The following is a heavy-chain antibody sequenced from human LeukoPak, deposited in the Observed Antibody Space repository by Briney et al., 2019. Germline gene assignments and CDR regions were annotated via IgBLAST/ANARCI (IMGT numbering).Heavy chain of an antibody. Sequence: PGGSLRLSCAASGCTFTNYFMHRVRQAPGKGLEWVADIASDGSHTFYVESVKGRFTISRDNSKNTLYLQMNSLGPEDTAVYFCARERQDTVIHSGAFDIWGQGTMVTVSS. CDR1: GCTFTNYF. J-gene: IGHJ3*02. CDR3: ARERQDTVIHSGAFDI. D-gene: IGHD2-21*02. V-gene: IGHV3-30-3*01. CDR2: IASDGSHT.